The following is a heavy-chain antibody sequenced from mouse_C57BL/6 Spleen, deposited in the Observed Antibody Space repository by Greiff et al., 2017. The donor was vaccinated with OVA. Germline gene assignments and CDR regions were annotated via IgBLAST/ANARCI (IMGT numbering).Heavy chain of an antibody. V-gene: IGHV1-66*01. CDR1: GYSFTSYY. J-gene: IGHJ4*01. D-gene: IGHD1-1*01. CDR3: TRSLHYYGSSYYAMDY. CDR2: IYPGSGNT. Sequence: VQLQQSGPELVKPGASVKISCKASGYSFTSYYIHWVKQRPGQGLEWIGWIYPGSGNTKYNEKFIGKATLSEDTSSRTAYMQLSSLTSEDSAVYYCTRSLHYYGSSYYAMDYWGQGTTVTVSS.